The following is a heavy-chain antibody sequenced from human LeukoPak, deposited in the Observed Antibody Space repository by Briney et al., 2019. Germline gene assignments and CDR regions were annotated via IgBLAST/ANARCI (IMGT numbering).Heavy chain of an antibody. J-gene: IGHJ4*02. CDR2: INWNSGST. D-gene: IGHD2-15*01. CDR3: ARSVAASRDY. V-gene: IGHV3-20*04. CDR1: GFTFDDYG. Sequence: GGSLRPSCAASGFTFDDYGMSWARQAPGKGLEWVSGINWNSGSTGYADSVKGRFTISRDNAKNSLYLQMNSLRAEDTALYYCARSVAASRDYWGQGTLVTVSS.